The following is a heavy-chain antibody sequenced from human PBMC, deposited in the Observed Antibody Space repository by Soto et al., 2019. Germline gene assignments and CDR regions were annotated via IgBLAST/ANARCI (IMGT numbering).Heavy chain of an antibody. CDR2: ISSSGSMT. D-gene: IGHD4-17*01. J-gene: IGHJ6*02. V-gene: IGHV3-11*04. Sequence: PGGSLRLCCGASGFSFRDYYMTWIRQAPGRGLEWVSHISSSGSMTYYADSVKGRFTISRDNSKNTLYLQMNSLRAEDTAVYYCARRDGGAYYYYGMDVWGQGTTVTVSS. CDR3: ARRDGGAYYYYGMDV. CDR1: GFSFRDYY.